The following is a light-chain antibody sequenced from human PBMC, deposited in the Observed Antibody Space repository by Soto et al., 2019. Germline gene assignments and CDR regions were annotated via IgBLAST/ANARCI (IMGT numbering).Light chain of an antibody. J-gene: IGLJ2*01. CDR1: SSDVGGYNF. CDR3: CSYSGSSTIVV. CDR2: DVD. V-gene: IGLV2-14*03. Sequence: QSALTQPASVSGSPGQSITISCTGTSSDVGGYNFVSWYQQHPGKAPRLMIFDVDNRPSGGSTRFSGSKSVHTASLTISGLQAGDEADYYCCSYSGSSTIVVFGGGTKLTVL.